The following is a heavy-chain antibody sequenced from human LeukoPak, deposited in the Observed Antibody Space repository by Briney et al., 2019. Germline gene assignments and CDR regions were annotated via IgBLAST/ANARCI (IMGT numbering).Heavy chain of an antibody. V-gene: IGHV1-58*02. CDR2: IVLGSGNT. J-gene: IGHJ5*02. Sequence: GASVKVSCKASGFTFHTSAMQWVRQARGQRLEWIGWIVLGSGNTVYSHKFHDSVIITRDMSTSTVYMELDSLGSEDTAVYYCAAQRGASLHDFWSTRLFDPWGQGTLVTVSS. CDR3: AAQRGASLHDFWSTRLFDP. D-gene: IGHD3-3*01. CDR1: GFTFHTSA.